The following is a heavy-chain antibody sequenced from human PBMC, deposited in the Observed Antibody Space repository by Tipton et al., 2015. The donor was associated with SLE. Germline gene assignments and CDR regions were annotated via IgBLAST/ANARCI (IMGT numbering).Heavy chain of an antibody. J-gene: IGHJ6*02. Sequence: TLSLTCTVSGGSISGYYWTWIRQPPGKGLEWIGHIYYSGSYYSGSTNYNPSLKSRVTISEDTSKDQFSLKLTSVTAADTAVYYCARIYAAGDYYYGMDVWGQGTTVTVSS. D-gene: IGHD6-13*01. V-gene: IGHV4-59*01. CDR2: IYYSGSYYSGST. CDR1: GGSISGYY. CDR3: ARIYAAGDYYYGMDV.